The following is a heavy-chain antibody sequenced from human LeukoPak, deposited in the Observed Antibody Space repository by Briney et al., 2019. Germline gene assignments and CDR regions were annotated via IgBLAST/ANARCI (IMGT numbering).Heavy chain of an antibody. J-gene: IGHJ4*02. CDR3: ARGIPMANLVFDF. D-gene: IGHD3-10*01. CDR1: GYSISSHY. V-gene: IGHV4-59*11. CDR2: ILYGGSS. Sequence: PSETLSLTCSVSGYSISSHYWSWIRQPPGKELEWVGYILYGGSSSYNPSLRSRVTMSFYTSENQFSLQLSSVTAADTAVYYCARGIPMANLVFDFWGQGTLVTVSS.